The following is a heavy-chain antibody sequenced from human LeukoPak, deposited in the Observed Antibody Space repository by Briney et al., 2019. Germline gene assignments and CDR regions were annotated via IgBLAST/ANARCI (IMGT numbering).Heavy chain of an antibody. CDR1: GFTVSSNY. D-gene: IGHD2-2*01. V-gene: IGHV3-53*05. CDR2: IYSGGST. Sequence: GGSLRLSCAASGFTVSSNYMSWVRQAPGKGLEWVSVIYSGGSTYYADSVKGRFTISRDNSKNTLYLQMNSLRAEDTAVYYCAKADCSSVRCRPDYWGQGTLVTVSS. J-gene: IGHJ4*02. CDR3: AKADCSSVRCRPDY.